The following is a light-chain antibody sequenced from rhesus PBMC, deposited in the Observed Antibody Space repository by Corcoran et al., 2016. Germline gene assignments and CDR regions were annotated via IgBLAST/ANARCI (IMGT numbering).Light chain of an antibody. CDR2: AAS. J-gene: IGKJ3*01. Sequence: DIQMTQSPSSLSASVGDRVTITCRASQGISSYLAWYQQKPGKAPKLLIYAASTLQRGVPSRFSGSGSGTDFTLTISSLHPEDFSTYYCQQHNSYPFTFGPGTKLDIK. CDR1: QGISSY. CDR3: QQHNSYPFT. V-gene: IGKV1-25*01.